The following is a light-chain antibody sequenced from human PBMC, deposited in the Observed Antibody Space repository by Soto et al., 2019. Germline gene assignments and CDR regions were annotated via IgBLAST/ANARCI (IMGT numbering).Light chain of an antibody. J-gene: IGKJ5*01. CDR2: DAS. V-gene: IGKV3-11*01. CDR1: QSVSSN. CDR3: QRGDT. Sequence: IVVTQSPATLSLSPGERATLSCRASQSVSSNLAWYQQKPGQAPRLLIYDASNRATGIPARFSGSGSGTDFTLTISSLEPEDFAVYYCQRGDTFGQGTRLEIK.